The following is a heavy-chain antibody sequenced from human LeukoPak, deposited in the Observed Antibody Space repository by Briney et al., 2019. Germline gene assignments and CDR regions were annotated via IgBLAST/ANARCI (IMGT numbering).Heavy chain of an antibody. D-gene: IGHD6-13*01. CDR3: ARGVYIAAAQYGY. J-gene: IGHJ4*02. V-gene: IGHV4-59*01. CDR2: IYYSGTT. CDR1: GGSIGTYS. Sequence: PSETLSLTCTVSGGSIGTYSWTWIRQPPGKGLEWIGYIYYSGTTNYNPSLKSRVTISEDASKNQFSLKLSSVTAADTAVYYCARGVYIAAAQYGYWGQGTLLTVSS.